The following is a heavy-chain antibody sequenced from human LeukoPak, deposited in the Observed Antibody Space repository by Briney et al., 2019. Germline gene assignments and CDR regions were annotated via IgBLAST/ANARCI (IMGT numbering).Heavy chain of an antibody. CDR1: GGSIRNYY. CDR2: IYTTGNT. V-gene: IGHV4-4*07. D-gene: IGHD1-26*01. CDR3: ARDIEGGGAFDI. J-gene: IGHJ3*02. Sequence: SETLSLTCAVSGGSIRNYYWSWIRQPAGKGLEWFGRIYTTGNTHYNPSLKSRVTMSLDTSKNQFSLKLTSVTAADTAIYYCARDIEGGGAFDIWGQGTVVTVSS.